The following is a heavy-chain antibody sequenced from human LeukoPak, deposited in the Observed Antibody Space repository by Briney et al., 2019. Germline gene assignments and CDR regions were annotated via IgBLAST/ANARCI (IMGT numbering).Heavy chain of an antibody. J-gene: IGHJ4*02. Sequence: PGRSLRLSCAASGFTFSIYAMHWVRQAPGKGLEWVAVISYDGSNKYYADSVKGRFTISRDNSKNTLYLQMNSLRAEDTAVYYCARDGTDYVWGHKYFDYWGQGTLVTVSS. CDR3: ARDGTDYVWGHKYFDY. CDR1: GFTFSIYA. CDR2: ISYDGSNK. V-gene: IGHV3-30-3*01. D-gene: IGHD3-16*01.